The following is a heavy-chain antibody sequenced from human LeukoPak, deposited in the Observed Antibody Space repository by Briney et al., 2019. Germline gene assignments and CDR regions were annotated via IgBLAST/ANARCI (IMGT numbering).Heavy chain of an antibody. CDR2: INHSGST. D-gene: IGHD1-26*01. J-gene: IGHJ3*02. CDR1: GGSISSYY. CDR3: ARPRLGATPFDAFDI. V-gene: IGHV4-34*01. Sequence: SETLSLTCTVSGGSISSYYWSWIRQPPGKGLEWIGEINHSGSTNYNPSLKSRVTISVDTSKNQFSLKLSSVTAADTAVYYCARPRLGATPFDAFDIWGQGTMVTVSS.